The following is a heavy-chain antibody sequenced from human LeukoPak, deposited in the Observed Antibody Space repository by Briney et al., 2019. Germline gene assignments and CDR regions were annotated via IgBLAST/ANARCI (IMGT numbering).Heavy chain of an antibody. CDR2: IYLGDSDT. J-gene: IGHJ6*03. CDR1: GYTFSSHW. D-gene: IGHD3-10*01. Sequence: GESLKISCKGSGYTFSSHWIGWVRQMPGKGLEWMGIIYLGDSDTRYSPSFQGQVTISADKSITTAYLQWSSLKASDTAMYCCVSHTMGDYYYYYMDVWGKGTTVTVSS. CDR3: VSHTMGDYYYYYMDV. V-gene: IGHV5-51*01.